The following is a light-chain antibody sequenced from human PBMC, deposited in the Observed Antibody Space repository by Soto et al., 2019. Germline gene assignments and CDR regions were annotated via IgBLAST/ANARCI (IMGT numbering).Light chain of an antibody. CDR2: GAS. CDR1: QRVSSGY. V-gene: IGKV3-20*01. CDR3: QQYGSSPHSST. Sequence: EIVLTQSPGTLSLSPGERCTLSCMASQRVSSGYLAWYQQKPGEAPRLLIYGASNRATHIPDRLSGRGSGTDFTLTISRLEPEDFAVYHCQQYGSSPHSSTFGQGTRLEIK. J-gene: IGKJ5*01.